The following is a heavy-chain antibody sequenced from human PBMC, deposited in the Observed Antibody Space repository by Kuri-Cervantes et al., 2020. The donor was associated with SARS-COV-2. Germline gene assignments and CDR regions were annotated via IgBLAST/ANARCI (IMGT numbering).Heavy chain of an antibody. V-gene: IGHV1-3*02. CDR3: ARGRGFGSIDY. Sequence: ASVKVSCKASGGTFSSYAISWVRQAPGQRLKWMGWSNAGNGNTKYSQEFQGRVTITRDTSASTAYMELSSLRSDDTAVYYCARGRGFGSIDYWGQGTLVTVSS. D-gene: IGHD3-10*01. CDR1: GGTFSSYA. J-gene: IGHJ4*02. CDR2: SNAGNGNT.